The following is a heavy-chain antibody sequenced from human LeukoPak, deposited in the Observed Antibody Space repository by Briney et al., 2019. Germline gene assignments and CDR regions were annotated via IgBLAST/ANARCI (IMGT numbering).Heavy chain of an antibody. J-gene: IGHJ6*02. D-gene: IGHD6-13*01. Sequence: ASVKVSCKASGYTFTSYGISWVRQAPGQGLEWMGWINPNSGGTNYAQKFQGRVTMTRDTSISTAYMELSRLRSDDTAVYYCASLAAAGKDGMDVWGQGTTVTVSS. CDR2: INPNSGGT. V-gene: IGHV1-2*02. CDR3: ASLAAAGKDGMDV. CDR1: GYTFTSYG.